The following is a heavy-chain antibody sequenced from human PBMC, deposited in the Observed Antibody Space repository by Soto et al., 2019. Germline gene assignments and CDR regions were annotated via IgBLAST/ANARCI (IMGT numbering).Heavy chain of an antibody. CDR1: GLSFISYC. J-gene: IGHJ5*02. D-gene: IGHD5-12*01. V-gene: IGHV4-34*01. Sequence: SETLSLTCAVSGLSFISYCCTWIRQPPEKGLEWIGEITHRGSTNYNPSLKSRVTMSVDTSKNQFSLKVTSVTAADTAVYFCARGNQTIEREAHHIEPWGQGTMVTVSS. CDR2: ITHRGST. CDR3: ARGNQTIEREAHHIEP.